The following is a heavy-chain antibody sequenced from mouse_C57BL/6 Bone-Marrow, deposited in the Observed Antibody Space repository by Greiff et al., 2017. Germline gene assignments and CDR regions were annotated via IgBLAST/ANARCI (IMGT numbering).Heavy chain of an antibody. CDR2: IYPGNSDT. CDR1: GYTFTSYW. V-gene: IGHV1-5*01. Sequence: VQLQQSGTVLARPGASVKMSCKTSGYTFTSYWMHWVKQRPGQGLEWIGAIYPGNSDTSYNQKFKGKAKLTAVTSASTAYMELISLTNGDSAVYYCSWVKFAYWGQGTLVTVSA. D-gene: IGHD2-2*01. CDR3: SWVKFAY. J-gene: IGHJ3*01.